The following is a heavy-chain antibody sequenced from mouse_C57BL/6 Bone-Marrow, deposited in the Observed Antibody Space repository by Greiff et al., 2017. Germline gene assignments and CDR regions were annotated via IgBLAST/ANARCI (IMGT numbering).Heavy chain of an antibody. Sequence: QVQLQQSGAELVKPGASVKLSCKASGYTFTSYWMHWVKQRPGQGLEWIGMIHPNSGSTNYNEKFKSKATLTVDKSSSTADMQLSSLTSEDSAVYYCARRWLRRRFAYGGQGTRVTVSA. J-gene: IGHJ3*01. CDR3: ARRWLRRRFAY. D-gene: IGHD2-2*01. CDR1: GYTFTSYW. V-gene: IGHV1-64*01. CDR2: IHPNSGST.